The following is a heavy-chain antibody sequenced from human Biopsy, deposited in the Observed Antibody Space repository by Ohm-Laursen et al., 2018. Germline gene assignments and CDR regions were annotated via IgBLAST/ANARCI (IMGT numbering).Heavy chain of an antibody. D-gene: IGHD4-23*01. CDR3: ARGSNDFGGLYFPR. J-gene: IGHJ4*02. V-gene: IGHV4-59*11. CDR2: ISYTGYT. Sequence: SDTLSLTCTVSGGSFTGHYWSWIRHPPGKGLEWIGHISYTGYTSYNASLKSRVTISVDTSRNHFSLRLSSLTAADTAVYYCARGSNDFGGLYFPRWGQGTLPTVSS. CDR1: GGSFTGHY.